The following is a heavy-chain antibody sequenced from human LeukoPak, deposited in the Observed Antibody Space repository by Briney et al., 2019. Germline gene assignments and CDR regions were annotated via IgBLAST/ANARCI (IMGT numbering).Heavy chain of an antibody. V-gene: IGHV3-30*04. CDR1: GFTFSSYA. D-gene: IGHD6-13*01. CDR2: ISYDGSNK. CDR3: ARDEGGSSWYYFDY. J-gene: IGHJ4*02. Sequence: GGSLRLSCAASGFTFSSYAMHWVRQAPGKGLEWVAVISYDGSNKYYADSVKGRFTISRDNAKNSLYLQMNSLRAEDTAVYYCARDEGGSSWYYFDYWGQGTLVTVSS.